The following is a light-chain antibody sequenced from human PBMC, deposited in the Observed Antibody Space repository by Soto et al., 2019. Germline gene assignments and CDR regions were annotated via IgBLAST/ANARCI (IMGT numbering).Light chain of an antibody. CDR1: QSVSTNY. V-gene: IGKV3-20*01. Sequence: EIVLTQSLGTLSLSPGERATLSCRASQSVSTNYIAWYQQKPGQAPRLLIYGASNRATGIPDRFSGSGSGTDFTLTISRLEPEDFAVYYCHHYGSSPRTFGQCTKVEIK. CDR2: GAS. J-gene: IGKJ1*01. CDR3: HHYGSSPRT.